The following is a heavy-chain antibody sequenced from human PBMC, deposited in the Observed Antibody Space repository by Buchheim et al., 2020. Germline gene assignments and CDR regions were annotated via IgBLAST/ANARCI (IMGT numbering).Heavy chain of an antibody. Sequence: QVQLQESGPGLVKPSETLSLTCTVSGGSISNYYWSWIRQPPGKGLEWIGYIYYSGSTNYNPSLKSRVTISVDTSKNQFSLKLSSVTAADTAVYYCARGKATIRFWGQGTL. CDR2: IYYSGST. D-gene: IGHD5-24*01. V-gene: IGHV4-59*01. CDR3: ARGKATIRF. CDR1: GGSISNYY. J-gene: IGHJ4*02.